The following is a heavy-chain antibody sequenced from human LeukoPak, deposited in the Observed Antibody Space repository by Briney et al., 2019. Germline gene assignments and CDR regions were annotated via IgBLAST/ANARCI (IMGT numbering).Heavy chain of an antibody. CDR3: AFARPGIAAAGTWFDP. J-gene: IGHJ5*02. D-gene: IGHD6-13*01. Sequence: SVKVSCKASGGIFSSNAISWVRQAPGQGLEWMGGIIPIFGSANYAQKFQGGVTITADESTSTAYMELSSLRSEDAAVYYCAFARPGIAAAGTWFDPWGQGTLVTVSS. CDR2: IIPIFGSA. V-gene: IGHV1-69*13. CDR1: GGIFSSNA.